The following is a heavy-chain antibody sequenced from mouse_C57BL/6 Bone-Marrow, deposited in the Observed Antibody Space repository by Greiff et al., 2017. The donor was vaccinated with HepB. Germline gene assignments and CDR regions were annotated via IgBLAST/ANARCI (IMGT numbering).Heavy chain of an antibody. CDR2: IDPSDSYT. V-gene: IGHV1-69*01. CDR1: GYTFTSYW. Sequence: QVQLQQPGAELVMPGASVKLSCKASGYTFTSYWMHWVKQRPGQGLEWIGEIDPSDSYTNYNQKFKGKSTLTVDKSSSTAYMQLSSLTSEDSAVYYCARSSCDFDYWGQGTTLTVSS. D-gene: IGHD1-1*01. J-gene: IGHJ2*01. CDR3: ARSSCDFDY.